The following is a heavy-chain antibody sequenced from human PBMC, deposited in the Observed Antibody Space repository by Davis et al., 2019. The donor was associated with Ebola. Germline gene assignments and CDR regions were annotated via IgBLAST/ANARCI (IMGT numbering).Heavy chain of an antibody. V-gene: IGHV3-33*01. CDR2: LWYDGNNK. CDR1: GFTFNSYA. D-gene: IGHD1-14*01. J-gene: IGHJ6*04. CDR3: ARGATDINVFPFYYYLMDL. Sequence: GESLKISCAASGFTFNSYALHWVRQAPGKGLEWVAVLWYDGNNKEYAQFVKGRFIISRDESKTTVSLQMSSLRADDTAVYFCARGATDINVFPFYYYLMDLWGTGTTVTVSS.